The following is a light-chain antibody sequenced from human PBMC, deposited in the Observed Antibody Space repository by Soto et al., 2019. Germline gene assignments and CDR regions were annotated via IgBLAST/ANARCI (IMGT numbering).Light chain of an antibody. V-gene: IGLV1-44*01. Sequence: QSVLTQPPSASGTPGQRVTIACSGSSANIGSNTVSWYQQLPGTAPKFLMYSNSQRPSGVPDRFSGSKSGTSASLAIRGLQSEDEADYYCAAWDDSLHGPVFGGGTTLTVL. CDR2: SNS. J-gene: IGLJ2*01. CDR3: AAWDDSLHGPV. CDR1: SANIGSNT.